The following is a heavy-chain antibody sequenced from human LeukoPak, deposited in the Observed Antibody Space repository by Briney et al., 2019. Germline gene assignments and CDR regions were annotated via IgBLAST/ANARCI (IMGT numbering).Heavy chain of an antibody. J-gene: IGHJ6*03. CDR1: GGSISSSSYY. V-gene: IGHV4-61*01. D-gene: IGHD3-3*01. Sequence: SETLSLTCTVSGGSISSSSYYWSWIRQPPGKGLEWIGYIYYSGSTNYNPSLKSRVTISVDTSKNQFSLKLSSVTAADTAVYYCARTYYDFWSGYLDYYYMDVWGKGTTVTVSS. CDR3: ARTYYDFWSGYLDYYYMDV. CDR2: IYYSGST.